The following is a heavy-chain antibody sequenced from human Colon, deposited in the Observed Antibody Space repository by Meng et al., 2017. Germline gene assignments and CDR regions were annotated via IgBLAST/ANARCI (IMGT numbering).Heavy chain of an antibody. CDR3: ARVNGDFDEAWFDP. J-gene: IGHJ5*02. CDR1: GASVSSDSHY. Sequence: VQIQGSGPGLVRPSETLSLPCTVSGASVSSDSHYWSWIRQSPGKGLEWIGYIYYTGNTNYNPSLASRVSMSLDTSKNHFSLHLTSVTAADTAIYYCARVNGDFDEAWFDPWGQGTLVTVSS. D-gene: IGHD4-17*01. CDR2: IYYTGNT. V-gene: IGHV4-61*03.